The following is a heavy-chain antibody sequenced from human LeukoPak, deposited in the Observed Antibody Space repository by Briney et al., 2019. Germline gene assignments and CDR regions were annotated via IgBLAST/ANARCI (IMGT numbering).Heavy chain of an antibody. CDR3: ARDESMVRGVITGLNYYYMDV. D-gene: IGHD3-10*01. J-gene: IGHJ6*03. Sequence: SETLSLTCTVSGGSISSYYWSWLRQPAGKGLEWIGRIYTSGSTNYNPSLKSRVTMSVDTSKNQFSLKLSSVTAADTAVYYCARDESMVRGVITGLNYYYMDVWGKGTTVTVSS. CDR2: IYTSGST. V-gene: IGHV4-4*07. CDR1: GGSISSYY.